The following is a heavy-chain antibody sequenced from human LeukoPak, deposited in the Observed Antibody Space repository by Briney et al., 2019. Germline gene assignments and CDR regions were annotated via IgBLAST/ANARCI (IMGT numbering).Heavy chain of an antibody. J-gene: IGHJ4*02. CDR1: ALTFRSYA. Sequence: GGSLRLSCAASALTFRSYAMSWVRQAGGKGLEWVSAISGSGGSTYYADSVKGRFTISRDNSKNTLYLQMGSLRAEDTAVYYCAKPKDNSLYCFDYWGQGTLVTVSS. V-gene: IGHV3-23*01. D-gene: IGHD1-20*01. CDR3: AKPKDNSLYCFDY. CDR2: ISGSGGST.